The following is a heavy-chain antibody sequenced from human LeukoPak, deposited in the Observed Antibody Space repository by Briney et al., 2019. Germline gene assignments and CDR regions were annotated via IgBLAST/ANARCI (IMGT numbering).Heavy chain of an antibody. CDR3: ARGPDIVATIGKYYFDY. Sequence: PSETLSLTCAVYGGSFSGYYWSWIRQPPGKGLEWIGEINHSGRTNYNPSLKSRVTISVDTSKNQCSLKLSSVTAADTAVYYGARGPDIVATIGKYYFDYWGQGTLVTVSS. V-gene: IGHV4-34*01. CDR1: GGSFSGYY. D-gene: IGHD5-12*01. CDR2: INHSGRT. J-gene: IGHJ4*02.